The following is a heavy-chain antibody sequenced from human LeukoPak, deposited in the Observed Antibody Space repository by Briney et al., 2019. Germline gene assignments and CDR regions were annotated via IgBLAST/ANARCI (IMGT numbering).Heavy chain of an antibody. D-gene: IGHD3-22*01. CDR1: GGTFSSYA. CDR2: IIPIFGTA. V-gene: IGHV1-69*01. J-gene: IGHJ3*02. CDR3: ARDQRVDSSGYYDAFDI. Sequence: SVKVSCKASGGTFSSYAISWVRQAPGQGLEWMGGIIPIFGTANYAQKFQGRVTITADESTPTAYMELSSLRSEDTAVYYCARDQRVDSSGYYDAFDIWGQGTMVTVSS.